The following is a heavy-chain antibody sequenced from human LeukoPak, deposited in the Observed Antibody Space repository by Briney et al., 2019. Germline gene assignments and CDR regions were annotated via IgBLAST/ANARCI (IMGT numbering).Heavy chain of an antibody. CDR3: TRDDFGIKTDWEDYYYMVV. Sequence: MTSETLSLTCSVSGVSVNTTYFWGWIRQAPGKGLEWIGSIYHTGTTDYNPSLKSRVTISIDTSKNQFSLNLRSVSAADTAVYYCTRDDFGIKTDWEDYYYMVVWGKGTTVTVSS. D-gene: IGHD3-3*01. CDR2: IYHTGTT. V-gene: IGHV4-38-2*02. J-gene: IGHJ6*03. CDR1: GVSVNTTYF.